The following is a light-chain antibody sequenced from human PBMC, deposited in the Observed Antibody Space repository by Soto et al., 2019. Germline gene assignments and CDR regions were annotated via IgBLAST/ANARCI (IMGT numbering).Light chain of an antibody. CDR3: SSYTRRSNSRV. Sequence: QSALAQPASVSGSPGQSITISCTGISSDVGGYNYVSWYQQHPGKAPKLLIYEVSNRPSGVSNRFSGSKSGNTASLTISGLQAEDEADYYCSSYTRRSNSRVFGTGTKVT. CDR1: SSDVGGYNY. CDR2: EVS. V-gene: IGLV2-14*01. J-gene: IGLJ1*01.